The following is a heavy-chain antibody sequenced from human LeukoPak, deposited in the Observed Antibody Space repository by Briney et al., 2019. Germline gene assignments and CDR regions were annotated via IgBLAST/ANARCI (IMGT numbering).Heavy chain of an antibody. CDR1: GYSFTSYW. Sequence: GESLKISCKGSGYSFTSYWIGWVRQLPGKGLEWMGIIYPVDSDTRYSPSFQGQVTISADKSISTAYLQWSSLKASDTAMYYCARSPALGYCSGARCPHGSNDHFDYWGQGTLVTVSS. V-gene: IGHV5-51*01. CDR3: ARSPALGYCSGARCPHGSNDHFDY. J-gene: IGHJ4*02. D-gene: IGHD2-15*01. CDR2: IYPVDSDT.